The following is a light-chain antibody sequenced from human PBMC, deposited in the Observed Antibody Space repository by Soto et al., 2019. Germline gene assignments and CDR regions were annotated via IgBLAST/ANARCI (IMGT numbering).Light chain of an antibody. CDR1: QSVNRN. J-gene: IGKJ3*01. CDR2: GAS. CDR3: HQYNSWPRGT. Sequence: EIMMTQSPGTLSVSPGEGATLSCTASQSVNRNLAWYQQKPGQPPRLLLYGASTRAPGIPVRFRGSGSGTEFTLPITSLPSEDSAGYYCHQYNSWPRGTFGPGPKVEIK. V-gene: IGKV3-15*01.